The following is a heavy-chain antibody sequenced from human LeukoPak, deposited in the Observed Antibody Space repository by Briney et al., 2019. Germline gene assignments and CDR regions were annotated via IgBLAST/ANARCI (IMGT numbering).Heavy chain of an antibody. D-gene: IGHD6-19*01. V-gene: IGHV3-7*01. CDR2: IKQDGSEK. CDR1: GFTFSSYW. Sequence: GGSLRLSCAASGFTFSSYWMSWVRQAPGKGLEWVANIKQDGSEKYYVDSVKGRFTISRDNAKNSLYLQMNSLRAEDTAVYYCASLSSSGWYKYYFDYWGQGTLVTVSS. CDR3: ASLSSSGWYKYYFDY. J-gene: IGHJ4*02.